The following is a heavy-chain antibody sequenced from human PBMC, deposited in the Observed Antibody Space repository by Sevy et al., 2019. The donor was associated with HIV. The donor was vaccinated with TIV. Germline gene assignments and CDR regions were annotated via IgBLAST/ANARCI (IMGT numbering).Heavy chain of an antibody. V-gene: IGHV3-23*01. J-gene: IGHJ1*01. D-gene: IGHD2-8*02. Sequence: GGSLRLSCAASGFIFRSYAMSWVRQAPGKGLEWVSSMSGSGGDTYYADSVKGRFTISRDNSKNTLYLQMNRLRAEDTAVYYCAKDIVLVVGECFHHWGQGTLVTVSS. CDR3: AKDIVLVVGECFHH. CDR2: MSGSGGDT. CDR1: GFIFRSYA.